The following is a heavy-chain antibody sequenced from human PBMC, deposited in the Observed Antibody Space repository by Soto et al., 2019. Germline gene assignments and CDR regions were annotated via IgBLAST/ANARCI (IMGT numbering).Heavy chain of an antibody. Sequence: GASVKVSCKASGYTFTSYYMHWVRQAPGQGLEWMGIINPSGGSTSYAQKFQGRVTMTRDTSTSTVYMELSSLRSEDTAVYYWARASSSADIYFDCWGQGTLVTVSS. D-gene: IGHD6-6*01. CDR2: INPSGGST. CDR3: ARASSSADIYFDC. CDR1: GYTFTSYY. V-gene: IGHV1-46*01. J-gene: IGHJ4*02.